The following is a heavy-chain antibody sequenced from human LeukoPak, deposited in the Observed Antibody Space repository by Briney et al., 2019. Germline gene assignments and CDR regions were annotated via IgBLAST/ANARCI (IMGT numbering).Heavy chain of an antibody. CDR2: IYYSGST. D-gene: IGHD3-10*01. J-gene: IGHJ5*02. CDR3: AGTPMTFGELFDPWFDP. Sequence: SETLSLTCTVSGGSISSYYWSWIRQPPGKGLEWIGYIYYSGSTNYNPSLKSRVTISVDTSKNQFPLKLSSVTAADTAVYYCAGTPMTFGELFDPWFDPWGQGTLVTVSS. CDR1: GGSISSYY. V-gene: IGHV4-59*01.